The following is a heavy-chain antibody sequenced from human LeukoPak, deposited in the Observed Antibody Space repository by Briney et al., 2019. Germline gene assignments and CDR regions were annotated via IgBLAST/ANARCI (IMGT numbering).Heavy chain of an antibody. Sequence: PSETLSLTCAVSGYSISSAYYWGWIRQPPGKGLEWIGSIYHSGNTYYNPSLKSRVTISVDTSKNQFSLKLSSVTAADTAVYYCARFPADYGGNSNGWFDPWGQGTLVTVSS. J-gene: IGHJ5*02. CDR1: GYSISSAYY. CDR2: IYHSGNT. CDR3: ARFPADYGGNSNGWFDP. V-gene: IGHV4-38-2*01. D-gene: IGHD4-23*01.